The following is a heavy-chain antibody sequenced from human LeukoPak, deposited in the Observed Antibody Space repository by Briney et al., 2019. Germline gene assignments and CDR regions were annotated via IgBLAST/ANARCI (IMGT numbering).Heavy chain of an antibody. CDR3: ARGSHSSGWYNY. D-gene: IGHD6-19*01. CDR1: GYTFTSYG. CDR2: ISAYNGNT. J-gene: IGHJ4*02. V-gene: IGHV1-18*01. Sequence: ASVKVSCKASGYTFTSYGISWVRQAPGQGLEWMGWISAYNGNTNYAQKFQGRVTITADESTSTAYMELSSLRSEDTAVYYCARGSHSSGWYNYWGQGTLVTVSS.